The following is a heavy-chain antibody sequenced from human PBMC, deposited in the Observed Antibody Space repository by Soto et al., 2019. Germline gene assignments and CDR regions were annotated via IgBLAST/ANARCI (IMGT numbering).Heavy chain of an antibody. V-gene: IGHV3-9*01. J-gene: IGHJ4*02. CDR1: GFTFDDNA. Sequence: GGSLRLSCAVSGFTFDDNAMHWVRQAPEKGLEWVSGINWKSDIGYADSVKGRFTISRDNAENSLYLQMNSLRAEDTALYYCAKDVISGDGFWLMDHWGQGTLVTVSS. CDR2: INWKSDI. D-gene: IGHD2-21*02. CDR3: AKDVISGDGFWLMDH.